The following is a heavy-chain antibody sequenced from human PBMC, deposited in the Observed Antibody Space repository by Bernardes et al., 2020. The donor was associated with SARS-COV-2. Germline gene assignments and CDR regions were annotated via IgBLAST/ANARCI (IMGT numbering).Heavy chain of an antibody. CDR1: GFTFSSYW. D-gene: IGHD5-12*01. CDR2: INSDGSST. CDR3: ARVTRSGYDPEYYFDY. Sequence: GGSLRLSCAASGFTFSSYWMHWVRQAPGKGLVWVSRINSDGSSTSYADSVKGRFTISRDNAKNTLYLQMNSLRAEDTAVYYCARVTRSGYDPEYYFDYWGQGTLVTVSS. V-gene: IGHV3-74*01. J-gene: IGHJ4*02.